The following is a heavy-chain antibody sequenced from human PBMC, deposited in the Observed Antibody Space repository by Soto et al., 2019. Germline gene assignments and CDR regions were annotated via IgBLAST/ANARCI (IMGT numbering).Heavy chain of an antibody. CDR3: ARDDTYYDFWSGYSRDAFDI. CDR1: GGSVNGYY. D-gene: IGHD3-3*01. V-gene: IGHV4-34*01. J-gene: IGHJ3*02. CDR2: IYHSGST. Sequence: PSETLSLTCAVYGGSVNGYYWNWIRQPPGKGLEWIGSIYHSGSTYYNPSLKSRVTISVDTSKNQFSLKLSSVTAADTAVYYCARDDTYYDFWSGYSRDAFDIWGQGTMVTVSS.